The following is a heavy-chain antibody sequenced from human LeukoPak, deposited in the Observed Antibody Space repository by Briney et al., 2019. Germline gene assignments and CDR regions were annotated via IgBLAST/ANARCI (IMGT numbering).Heavy chain of an antibody. V-gene: IGHV3-33*01. CDR1: GFTFSSYG. D-gene: IGHD2-2*02. Sequence: GGSLRLSCAASGFTFSSYGMHWVRQAPGKGLEWVAVIWYDGSNKYYADSVKGRFTISRDNAKKMLYLQMNSLRGDDTAVYYCARDPGYCSSTSCYRNYYGMDVWGQGTTVTVSS. CDR3: ARDPGYCSSTSCYRNYYGMDV. J-gene: IGHJ6*02. CDR2: IWYDGSNK.